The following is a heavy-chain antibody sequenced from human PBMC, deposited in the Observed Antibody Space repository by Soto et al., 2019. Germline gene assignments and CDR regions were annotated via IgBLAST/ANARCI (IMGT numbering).Heavy chain of an antibody. V-gene: IGHV3-23*01. Sequence: EVQLLESGGGLVQPGGSLRLSCAASGFTFSSYAMNWVRQAPGKGLEWVSTLSGSGGSTYYADSVKGRFTISRDNSKNTLYLQMNSLRAEDTAVYSCTKNIGARVTNYYGMDVWGQGTTVTVSS. D-gene: IGHD3-3*01. J-gene: IGHJ6*02. CDR2: LSGSGGST. CDR1: GFTFSSYA. CDR3: TKNIGARVTNYYGMDV.